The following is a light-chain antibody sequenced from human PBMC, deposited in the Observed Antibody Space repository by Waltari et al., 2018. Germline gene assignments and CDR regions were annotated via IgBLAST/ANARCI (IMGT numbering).Light chain of an antibody. CDR2: WAS. CDR1: QSILHSSNNYNY. V-gene: IGKV4-1*01. J-gene: IGKJ2*01. Sequence: DIVMTQSPASLAVSLGARATISCTASQSILHSSNNYNYLAWYQQKPDQPPTLLIYWASTRESGVPDRFSGSGSGTDFTLTVSSLQAEDVALYYCQQYYTSPYTFGQGTKLEIK. CDR3: QQYYTSPYT.